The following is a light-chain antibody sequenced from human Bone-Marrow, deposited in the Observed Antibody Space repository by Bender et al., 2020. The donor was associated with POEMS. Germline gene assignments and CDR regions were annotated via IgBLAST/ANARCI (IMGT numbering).Light chain of an antibody. CDR1: ALPKQY. CDR3: QSADNSGTYWV. Sequence: SYELTQPPSVSVSPGQTARITCSGDALPKQYVYWYQQKPGQAPVLVIYNDTERPSGIPERFSGSSSGTTVTLTISGVQAEDEADYYCQSADNSGTYWVFGGGTKLTVL. J-gene: IGLJ3*02. V-gene: IGLV3-25*03. CDR2: NDT.